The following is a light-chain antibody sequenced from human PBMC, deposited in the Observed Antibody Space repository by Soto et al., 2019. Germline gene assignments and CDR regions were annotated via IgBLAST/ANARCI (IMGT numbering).Light chain of an antibody. CDR1: QSVRSSY. CDR3: QQYGSSPRYT. V-gene: IGKV3-20*01. CDR2: GAS. J-gene: IGKJ2*01. Sequence: EIVLTQSPGTLSLSPGERATLSCRASQSVRSSYLAWYPQKPGQAPRLLIYGASSRATGIPDRFSGSGSGTDFTLTISRLEPEDFAVYYCQQYGSSPRYTFGQGTKLEIK.